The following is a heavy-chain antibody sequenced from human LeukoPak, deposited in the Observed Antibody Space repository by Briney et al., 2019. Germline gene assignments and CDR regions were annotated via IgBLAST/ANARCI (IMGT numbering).Heavy chain of an antibody. CDR3: TTWPAAHLKFDY. D-gene: IGHD2-2*01. CDR2: IKSKTDGGTT. Sequence: GGSLRLSCAASGFSFSNAWMSWVRQAPGKGLEWVGRIKSKTDGGTTDYAAPVKGRFTISRDDSKNTLYLHMNSLKTEDTAVYYCTTWPAAHLKFDYWGQGTLVTVSS. V-gene: IGHV3-15*01. J-gene: IGHJ4*02. CDR1: GFSFSNAW.